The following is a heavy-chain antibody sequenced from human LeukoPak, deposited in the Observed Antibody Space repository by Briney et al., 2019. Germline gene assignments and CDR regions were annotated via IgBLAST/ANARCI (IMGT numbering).Heavy chain of an antibody. D-gene: IGHD3-3*01. V-gene: IGHV4-59*08. CDR3: ASLPYYDFWSGYFPVDY. Sequence: SETLSLTCTVSGGSISSYYWSWIRQSPGKGLEWIGHIYYSGNTNYNPSLKSRITISMDTSNNQFSLKLSSMTAADTAVYYCASLPYYDFWSGYFPVDYWGQGTLVTVSS. CDR2: IYYSGNT. CDR1: GGSISSYY. J-gene: IGHJ4*02.